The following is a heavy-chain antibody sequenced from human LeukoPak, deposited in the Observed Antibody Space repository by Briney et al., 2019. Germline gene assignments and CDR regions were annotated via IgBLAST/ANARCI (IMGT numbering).Heavy chain of an antibody. D-gene: IGHD3-10*01. V-gene: IGHV3-23*01. J-gene: IGHJ4*02. CDR1: GFTFSSYA. CDR2: ISGSGGST. CDR3: AKDSRTYFYGSWSFSLPKRQLGYFDH. Sequence: PGGSLRLSCAASGFTFSSYAMSWVRQAPGQGLEWVSAISGSGGSTYYADSVKGRFTISRDNSKNTLYLQMNSLRAEDTAVYYCAKDSRTYFYGSWSFSLPKRQLGYFDHWGQGTLVTVSA.